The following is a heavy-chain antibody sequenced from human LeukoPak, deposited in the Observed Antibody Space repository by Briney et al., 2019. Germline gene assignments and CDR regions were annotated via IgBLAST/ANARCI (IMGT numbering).Heavy chain of an antibody. D-gene: IGHD6-19*01. CDR3: ARTYSSGWLGGFDY. V-gene: IGHV3-48*02. CDR2: ISSSSSTL. J-gene: IGHJ4*02. CDR1: GFTFSSYS. Sequence: GGSLRLSCAASGFTFSSYSMNWVRQAPGKGLEWVSYISSSSSTLYYADSVKGRFTISRDNAKNSLYLQMNSLRDEDTAVYYCARTYSSGWLGGFDYWGQGTLVTVSS.